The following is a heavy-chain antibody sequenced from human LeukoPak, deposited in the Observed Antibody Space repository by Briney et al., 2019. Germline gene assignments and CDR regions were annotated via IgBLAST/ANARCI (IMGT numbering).Heavy chain of an antibody. CDR1: GYIFSNYY. CDR3: ARVSRALYDVIAY. D-gene: IGHD2-2*02. V-gene: IGHV1-2*06. CDR2: INPDRGGT. J-gene: IGHJ4*02. Sequence: GASVTVSCKASGYIFSNYYMHWVRQAPGRGLEWMGRINPDRGGTSYAQKFQGRVSMTRDTSNRTVYMDLSMLTFEDTAIYYCARVSRALYDVIAYWGQGTLLSVSS.